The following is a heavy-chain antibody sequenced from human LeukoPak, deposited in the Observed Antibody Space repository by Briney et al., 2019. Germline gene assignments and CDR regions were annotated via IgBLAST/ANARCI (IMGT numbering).Heavy chain of an antibody. J-gene: IGHJ4*02. CDR3: ARVDVGATSDY. V-gene: IGHV3-48*03. CDR1: GFTFSSYE. Sequence: PGGSLRLSCAASGFTFSSYEMNWVRQAPGKGLEWVSYISSSGSTIYYADSVKGRFTISRDNAKNSLYLQMNSLRAEDTAVYYCARVDVGATSDYWGQGTPVTVSS. D-gene: IGHD1-26*01. CDR2: ISSSGSTI.